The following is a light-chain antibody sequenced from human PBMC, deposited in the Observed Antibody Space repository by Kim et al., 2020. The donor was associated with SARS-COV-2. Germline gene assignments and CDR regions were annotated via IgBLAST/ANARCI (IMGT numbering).Light chain of an antibody. V-gene: IGLV2-23*01. CDR2: EGS. Sequence: GQSITISCTGTSSDVGSYNLDSWYQQHPGKALKLMIYEGSKRHSGVSNRFSGSKSGNTASLTISGLQAEDETDYYCCSYAGSSTYVFGTGTKVTVL. J-gene: IGLJ1*01. CDR3: CSYAGSSTYV. CDR1: SSDVGSYNL.